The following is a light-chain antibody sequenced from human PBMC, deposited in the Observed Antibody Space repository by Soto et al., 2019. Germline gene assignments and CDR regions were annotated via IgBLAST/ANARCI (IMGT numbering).Light chain of an antibody. CDR2: TAS. CDR3: QQYGSSPRT. J-gene: IGKJ1*01. Sequence: DIQLTQSPASVSAAVGDRINISCRASQPIKTWLAWYQQKPGKGPKLLIYTASTLETGVPSRFSGSGSGTDFTLTISRLEPEDFAVYYCQQYGSSPRTFGQGTKVEIK. CDR1: QPIKTW. V-gene: IGKV1-12*01.